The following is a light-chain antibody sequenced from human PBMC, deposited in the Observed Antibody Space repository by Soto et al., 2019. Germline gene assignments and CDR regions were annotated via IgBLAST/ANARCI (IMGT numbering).Light chain of an antibody. CDR1: NSNIGRNA. V-gene: IGLV1-44*01. J-gene: IGLJ3*02. CDR3: AAWDDSLNGPWV. Sequence: QSVLTQPPSASGTPGQRVTISCSGSNSNIGRNAVKWYQQFPGTAPKLLIYGNHQRPSGVPDRFSASKSGTSASLAISGLQSEDAATYYCAAWDDSLNGPWVFGGGTQLTVL. CDR2: GNH.